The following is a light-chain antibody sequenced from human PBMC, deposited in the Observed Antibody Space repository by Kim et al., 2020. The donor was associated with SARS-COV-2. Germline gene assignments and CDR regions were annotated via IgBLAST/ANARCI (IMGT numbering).Light chain of an antibody. CDR3: QQDGSSRYT. CDR2: GAS. J-gene: IGKJ2*01. V-gene: IGKV3-20*01. Sequence: EIVLTQSPGTLSLSPGKRATLSCRASQTVTSSNFAWYQHKPGQAPRLLIYGASSRATGIPDRFSGSGSGTDFTLTISRLEPEDFAVYYCQQDGSSRYTFGQGTKLEI. CDR1: QTVTSSN.